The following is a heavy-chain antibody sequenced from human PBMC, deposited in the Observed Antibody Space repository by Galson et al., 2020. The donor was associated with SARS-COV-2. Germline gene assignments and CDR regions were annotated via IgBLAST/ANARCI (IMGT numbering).Heavy chain of an antibody. CDR1: GFTFNNYW. J-gene: IGHJ5*02. Sequence: GGSLRLSCAASGFTFNNYWMHWVRQAPGKGLVWVSHITSDGSITPYAGSVKGRFTISRDNAKNTLYLQMKSLRAEDTAVYYCARGGSGSLDHWGQGTLVTVSS. CDR2: ITSDGSIT. CDR3: ARGGSGSLDH. D-gene: IGHD3-10*01. V-gene: IGHV3-74*01.